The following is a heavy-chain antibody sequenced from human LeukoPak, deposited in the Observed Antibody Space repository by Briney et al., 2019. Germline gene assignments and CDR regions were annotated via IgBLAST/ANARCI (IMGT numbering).Heavy chain of an antibody. Sequence: GGSLRLSCAASGFTFSDYWVDWVRQAPGKGLEWVGNIKQDGSKKNYFESVKGRFTISRDNAKSSLYLQMNNLRAEDTAVYYCARNRGNQQFDYWGQGTLVTVSS. CDR1: GFTFSDYW. CDR3: ARNRGNQQFDY. D-gene: IGHD1-14*01. J-gene: IGHJ4*02. V-gene: IGHV3-7*01. CDR2: IKQDGSKK.